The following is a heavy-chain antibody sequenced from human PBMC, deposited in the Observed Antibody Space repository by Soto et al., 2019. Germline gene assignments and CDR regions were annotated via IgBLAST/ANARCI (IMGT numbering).Heavy chain of an antibody. Sequence: PGGSLRLSCAASGFTFSRFELHWVRQAPGKGLEWISYISSSGSTAYYASPVEGRFTISRDNANNSVYLQMDSLRAEDTALYYCTRAAWFPYLSFYWGQGALVTVSS. CDR2: ISSSGSTA. D-gene: IGHD3-10*01. J-gene: IGHJ4*02. CDR3: TRAAWFPYLSFY. V-gene: IGHV3-48*03. CDR1: GFTFSRFE.